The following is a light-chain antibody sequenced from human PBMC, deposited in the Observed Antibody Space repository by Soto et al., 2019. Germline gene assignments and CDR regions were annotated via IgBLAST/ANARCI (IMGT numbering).Light chain of an antibody. CDR2: GVS. V-gene: IGKV3-20*01. CDR3: QQYFEWPPMT. CDR1: QSLRRSS. J-gene: IGKJ1*01. Sequence: EIVLTQSPGTLSLSPGERATLSCRASQSLRRSSLAWYQQKPGQAPRLLIYGVSTRATGIPDRFSGSGSGTEFTLTITSLRSEDSGTYYCQQYFEWPPMTFGQGTKVEI.